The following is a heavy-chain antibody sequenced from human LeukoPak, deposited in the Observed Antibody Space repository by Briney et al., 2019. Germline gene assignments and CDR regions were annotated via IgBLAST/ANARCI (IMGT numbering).Heavy chain of an antibody. V-gene: IGHV4-38-2*02. D-gene: IGHD3-22*01. J-gene: IGHJ3*02. CDR3: ARGPYSYDSSGAFDI. Sequence: MSSETLSLTCTVSGYSISSGYYWGWIRQPPGKGLEWIGSIYHSGSTYYNPSLKSRVTISVDTSKNQFSLKLSSVTAADTAVYFCARGPYSYDSSGAFDIWGQGTMVTVSS. CDR2: IYHSGST. CDR1: GYSISSGYY.